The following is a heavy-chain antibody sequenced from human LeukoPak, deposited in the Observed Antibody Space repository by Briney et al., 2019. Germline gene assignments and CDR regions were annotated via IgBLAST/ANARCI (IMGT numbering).Heavy chain of an antibody. CDR3: ARGTSSGDYRDLYYYYYMDD. V-gene: IGHV1-18*01. D-gene: IGHD3-3*01. J-gene: IGHJ6*03. Sequence: ASVKVSCKASGYTFTNYGISWVRQAPGQGLEWMGWISGYNGNTNYAQKLQGRVTMTTDTSTSTAYMELRSLRSDDTAVYYCARGTSSGDYRDLYYYYYMDDWGKGTTVTISS. CDR2: ISGYNGNT. CDR1: GYTFTNYG.